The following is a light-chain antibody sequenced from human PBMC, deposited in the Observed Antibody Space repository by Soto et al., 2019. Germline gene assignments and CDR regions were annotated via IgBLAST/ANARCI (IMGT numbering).Light chain of an antibody. Sequence: QSALTQPPSASGSPGQSVTISCTGTSSDVGGYNYVSWYQQHPGKAPKLMIYAVSKRPSGVPDRFSASKSGNTASLTVSGLQAEDEADYYRCSYAGSNNPYVFGTGTKVTVL. J-gene: IGLJ1*01. CDR3: CSYAGSNNPYV. V-gene: IGLV2-8*01. CDR1: SSDVGGYNY. CDR2: AVS.